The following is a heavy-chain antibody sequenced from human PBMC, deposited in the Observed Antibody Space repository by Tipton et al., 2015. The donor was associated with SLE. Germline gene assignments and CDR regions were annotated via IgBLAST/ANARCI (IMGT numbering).Heavy chain of an antibody. Sequence: TLSLTCTVSGGSISSGSYYWSWIRQPAGKGLEWIGRIYTSGSTNYNPSLKSRVTISVDTSKNQVSLKLSSVTAADTAVYYCARDRAVAGDFDYWGQGTLVTVSS. D-gene: IGHD6-19*01. V-gene: IGHV4-61*02. J-gene: IGHJ4*02. CDR1: GGSISSGSYY. CDR2: IYTSGST. CDR3: ARDRAVAGDFDY.